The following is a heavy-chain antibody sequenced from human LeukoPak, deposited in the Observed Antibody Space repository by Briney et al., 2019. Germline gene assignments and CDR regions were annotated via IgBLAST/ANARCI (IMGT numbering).Heavy chain of an antibody. V-gene: IGHV4-4*07. CDR1: GGSLSSYY. CDR3: ARCMAFLYTAIDY. J-gene: IGHJ4*02. D-gene: IGHD5-18*01. CDR2: IYTSGST. Sequence: PADTLALPCTVSGGSLSSYYWSWIRQPPGKGLEGIVRIYTSGSTNHNPSLKSRVNMSVDTSKNQFSLKVSSVTAADTAIYYCARCMAFLYTAIDYWGQGTLVTVS.